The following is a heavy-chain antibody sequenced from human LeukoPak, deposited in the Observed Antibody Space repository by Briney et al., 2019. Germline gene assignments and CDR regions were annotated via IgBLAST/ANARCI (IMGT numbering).Heavy chain of an antibody. V-gene: IGHV3-7*01. CDR3: ANYYDSGPQGDY. CDR2: INKDGSDK. Sequence: GGSLRLSCAASGFIFSNNWMSWVRQAPGKGLEWVANINKDGSDKYYAGSVKGRFTISRDNDKNSLYLQMNSLRAEDTAVYYCANYYDSGPQGDYWGQGTLVTVSS. CDR1: GFIFSNNW. D-gene: IGHD3-3*01. J-gene: IGHJ4*02.